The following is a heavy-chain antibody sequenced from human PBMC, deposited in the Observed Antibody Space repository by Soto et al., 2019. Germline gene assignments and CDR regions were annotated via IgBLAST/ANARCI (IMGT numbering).Heavy chain of an antibody. CDR1: GGTFSSYA. J-gene: IGHJ4*02. CDR2: IIPIFGTA. V-gene: IGHV1-69*06. Sequence: QVQLVQSGAEVKKPGSSVKVSCTASGGTFSSYAISWVRQAHGQGLEWMGGIIPIFGTANYAQKFQGRVTITADKSTSTAYMELSSLRAEDTAVYYCARGPADYAATHILPRDFDYWGQGTLVTVSS. D-gene: IGHD2-15*01. CDR3: ARGPADYAATHILPRDFDY.